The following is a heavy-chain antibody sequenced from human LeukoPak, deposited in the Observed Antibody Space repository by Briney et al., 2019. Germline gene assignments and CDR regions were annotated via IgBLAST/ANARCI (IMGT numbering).Heavy chain of an antibody. CDR2: ISYDGSNK. V-gene: IGHV3-30*18. J-gene: IGHJ4*02. CDR1: GFAFSSYG. CDR3: AKDVGYCSSTSCYGP. Sequence: PGRSLRLSCAASGFAFSSYGMHWVRQAPGKGLEWVAVISYDGSNKYYADSVKGRFTISRDNSKNTLYLQMNSLRAEDTAVYYCAKDVGYCSSTSCYGPWGQGTLVTVSS. D-gene: IGHD2-2*01.